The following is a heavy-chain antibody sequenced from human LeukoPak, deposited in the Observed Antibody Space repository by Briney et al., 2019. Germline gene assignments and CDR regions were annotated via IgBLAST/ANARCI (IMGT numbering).Heavy chain of an antibody. V-gene: IGHV3-23*01. Sequence: GASLRLSCAASGFTFSSYTLSWVRQAPGKGLEWISAIRGSGTSTYYAASVKARFTISRDNSRNTLYLQMNSLRAEDTAVYYCAKDTCGADCYSHYDHWGQGTLVTVSS. J-gene: IGHJ4*02. CDR1: GFTFSSYT. D-gene: IGHD2-21*02. CDR2: IRGSGTST. CDR3: AKDTCGADCYSHYDH.